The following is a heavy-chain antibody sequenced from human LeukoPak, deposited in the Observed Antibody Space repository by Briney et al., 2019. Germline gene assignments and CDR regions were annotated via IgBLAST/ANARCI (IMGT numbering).Heavy chain of an antibody. Sequence: PGGSLRLSCAASGFTVSSNFMSWVRQAPGKGLEWVSVIYSGGSTYYADSVKGRFTISRDNSKNTLYLQMNSLRAEDTAVYYCARESFGELPFDIWGQGTMVTVSS. D-gene: IGHD3-10*01. CDR1: GFTVSSNF. CDR3: ARESFGELPFDI. J-gene: IGHJ3*02. V-gene: IGHV3-66*01. CDR2: IYSGGST.